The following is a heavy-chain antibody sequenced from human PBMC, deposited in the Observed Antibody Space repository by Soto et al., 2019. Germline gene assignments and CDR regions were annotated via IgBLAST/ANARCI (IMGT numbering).Heavy chain of an antibody. CDR2: IYYSGST. J-gene: IGHJ6*02. D-gene: IGHD2-2*01. Sequence: SETLSLTCTVSGGSISSGGYYWSWIRQHPGKGLEWIGYIYYSGSTYYNPSLKSRVTISVDTSKNQFSLKLSSVTAADTAVYYCARGNCSSTSCFSKEGLYYYYYGMDVWGQGTTVTVSS. V-gene: IGHV4-31*03. CDR1: GGSISSGGYY. CDR3: ARGNCSSTSCFSKEGLYYYYYGMDV.